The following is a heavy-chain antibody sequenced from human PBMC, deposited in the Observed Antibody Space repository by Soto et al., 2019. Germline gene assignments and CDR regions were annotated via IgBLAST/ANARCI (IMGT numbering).Heavy chain of an antibody. V-gene: IGHV3-23*01. J-gene: IGHJ6*03. Sequence: EVQLLESGGGLVQPGGSLRLSCAASGFTFSSYAMSWVRQAPGKGLEWVSAISGSGGSTYYADSVKGRFTISRDNSKNTLYLQMNSLRAEDTAVYYCAKGVYCSSTSCSPDYMDVWGKGTTVTVSS. CDR3: AKGVYCSSTSCSPDYMDV. CDR1: GFTFSSYA. D-gene: IGHD2-2*01. CDR2: ISGSGGST.